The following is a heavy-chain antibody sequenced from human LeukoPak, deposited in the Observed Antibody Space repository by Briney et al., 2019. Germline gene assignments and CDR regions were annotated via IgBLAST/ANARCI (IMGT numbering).Heavy chain of an antibody. D-gene: IGHD2-2*01. CDR1: GYTFTGYY. CDR2: INPNSGGT. Sequence: GASVKVSCKASGYTFTGYYMHWVRQAPGQGLEWMGWINPNSGGTNYAQKFQGWVTMTRDTSISTAYMELSGLRSDDTAVYYCARDRSRCWIGYCSNHEGLDSWGPGKPVTVSS. V-gene: IGHV1-2*04. J-gene: IGHJ5*01. CDR3: ARDRSRCWIGYCSNHEGLDS.